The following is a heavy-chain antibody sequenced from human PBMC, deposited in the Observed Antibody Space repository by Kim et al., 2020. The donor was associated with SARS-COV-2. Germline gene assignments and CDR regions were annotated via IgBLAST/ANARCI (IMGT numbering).Heavy chain of an antibody. Sequence: GGSLRLSCAASGFTFNIHWMNWIRQTPGKGLEWVANIKPDGSEKRYVDSVEGRFTISRDNAKNSVYLHMNSLRVDDTAVYYCARERIGWSSWGQGTLFTV. J-gene: IGHJ5*02. V-gene: IGHV3-7*01. CDR2: IKPDGSEK. D-gene: IGHD2-15*01. CDR1: GFTFNIHW. CDR3: ARERIGWSS.